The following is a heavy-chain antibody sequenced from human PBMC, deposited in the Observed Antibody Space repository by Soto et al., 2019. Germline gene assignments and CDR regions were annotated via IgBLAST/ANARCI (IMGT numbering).Heavy chain of an antibody. CDR1: GYTFMYYG. V-gene: IGHV1-18*01. CDR2: ISPYNGIT. D-gene: IGHD6-13*01. CDR3: ARDGAATGVHFDY. Sequence: QVQLVQSGAEVKKPGASVKVSCKTSGYTFMYYGVSWVRQAPGQGIEWMGWISPYNGITHYAQKLQDRVTMTTDTSTTTAYRELKSLRSDDTAMYYCARDGAATGVHFDYWGQGTLVTVSS. J-gene: IGHJ4*02.